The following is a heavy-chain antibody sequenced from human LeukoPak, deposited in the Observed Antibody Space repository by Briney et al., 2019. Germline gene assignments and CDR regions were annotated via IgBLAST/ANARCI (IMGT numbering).Heavy chain of an antibody. CDR2: SSDSGGRT. CDR3: ARDLMGIAYRGAFYY. D-gene: IGHD6-13*01. CDR1: GFTFSNYW. Sequence: GGSLSLSCAAAGFTFSNYWMSWVRQAPGKGLEWVAASSDSGGRTFYADSVKGRFTISRDNSKNTLYLQINSLRAEDTAVYYCARDLMGIAYRGAFYYWGQGTLVTVSS. J-gene: IGHJ4*02. V-gene: IGHV3-23*01.